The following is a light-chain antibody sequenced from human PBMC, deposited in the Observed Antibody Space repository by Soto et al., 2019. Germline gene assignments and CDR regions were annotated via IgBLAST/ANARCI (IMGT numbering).Light chain of an antibody. Sequence: DIQMTQSPSSLSASVGDRVTITCRASQSMSTYLNWFQQKPGKAPKVLIYGASSLQSGVPSRFSGSGSRTDFALTISSLLPEDAATYYCQQRFNTPLTFGGGTKAEIK. CDR3: QQRFNTPLT. CDR2: GAS. CDR1: QSMSTY. V-gene: IGKV1-39*01. J-gene: IGKJ4*01.